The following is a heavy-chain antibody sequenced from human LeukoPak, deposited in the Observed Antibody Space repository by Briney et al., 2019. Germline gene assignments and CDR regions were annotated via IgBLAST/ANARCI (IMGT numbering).Heavy chain of an antibody. CDR3: AKAGTTVTTVGY. CDR2: ISYDGSNK. Sequence: PGGSLRLSCAASGFTFSSYGMHWVRQAPGKGLEWVAVISYDGSNKYYADSVKGRFTISRDNSKNTLYLQMNSLRAEDTAVYYCAKAGTTVTTVGYWGQGTLVTVSS. J-gene: IGHJ4*02. V-gene: IGHV3-30*18. D-gene: IGHD4-17*01. CDR1: GFTFSSYG.